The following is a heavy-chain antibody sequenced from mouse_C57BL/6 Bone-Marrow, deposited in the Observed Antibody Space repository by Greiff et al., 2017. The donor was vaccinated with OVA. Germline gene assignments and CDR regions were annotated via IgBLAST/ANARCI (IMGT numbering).Heavy chain of an antibody. CDR3: ARWGKWAWFSY. CDR1: GYTFTSYW. J-gene: IGHJ3*01. Sequence: QVQLQQPGAELVKPGASVKLSCKASGYTFTSYWMQWVKQRPGQGLEWIGVIYPSDSYTNYNQKFKGKATLTVDTSSSTAYMQLSSLTSEDSAGYYCARWGKWAWFSYWGQGTVVTGSA. CDR2: IYPSDSYT. V-gene: IGHV1-50*01.